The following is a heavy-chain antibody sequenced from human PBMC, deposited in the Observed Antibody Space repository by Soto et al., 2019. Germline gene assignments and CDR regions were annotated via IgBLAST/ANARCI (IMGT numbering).Heavy chain of an antibody. D-gene: IGHD6-19*01. V-gene: IGHV1-3*01. CDR1: GYTFTSYA. J-gene: IGHJ4*02. Sequence: GASVKVSCKASGYTFTSYAMHWVRQAPGQRLEWMGWINAGNGNTKYSQKFQGRVTITRDTSASTAYMELSSLRSEDTAVYYCARGGSGWPYYFDYWGQGTLVTVSS. CDR2: INAGNGNT. CDR3: ARGGSGWPYYFDY.